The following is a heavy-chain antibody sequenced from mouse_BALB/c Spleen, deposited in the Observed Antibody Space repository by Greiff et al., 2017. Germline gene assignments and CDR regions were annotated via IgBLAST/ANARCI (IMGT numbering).Heavy chain of an antibody. CDR1: GFTFSSYG. CDR3: ARGYYGPGFAY. D-gene: IGHD1-2*01. V-gene: IGHV5-6-3*01. J-gene: IGHJ3*01. Sequence: EVMLVESGGGLVQPGGSLKLSCAASGFTFSSYGMSWVRQTPDKRLELVATINSNGGSTYYPDSVKGRFTISRDNAKNTLYLQMSSLKSEDTAMYYCARGYYGPGFAYWGQGTLVTVSA. CDR2: INSNGGST.